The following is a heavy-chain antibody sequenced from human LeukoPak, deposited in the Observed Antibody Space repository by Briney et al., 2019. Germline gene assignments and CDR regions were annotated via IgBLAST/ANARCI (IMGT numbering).Heavy chain of an antibody. CDR3: GKDRGFGQFLWGNDY. D-gene: IGHD3-10*01. CDR1: GFTFSRYG. J-gene: IGHJ4*02. Sequence: GGSLRLSCAASGFTFSRYGMHWVRQAPGKGLEWVALISYDKSNRYYADSVKGRFTISRDNSKNTLYLQMNSLRAEDTAPYYCGKDRGFGQFLWGNDYWGQGTLVTVSS. V-gene: IGHV3-30*18. CDR2: ISYDKSNR.